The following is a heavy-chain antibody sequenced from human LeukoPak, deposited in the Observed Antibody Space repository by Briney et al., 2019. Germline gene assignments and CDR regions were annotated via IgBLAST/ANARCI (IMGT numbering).Heavy chain of an antibody. Sequence: GPSVKVSCKASGYTFTNYDIHWVRQATGQGLEWMGWINPFTANTGYAQHFQGRITITRNTSITTAYMELSSLRSEDTAVYYCARTQHLVLRSPLDPWGQGTLVTVSS. CDR2: INPFTANT. CDR1: GYTFTNYD. CDR3: ARTQHLVLRSPLDP. D-gene: IGHD6-13*01. V-gene: IGHV1-8*03. J-gene: IGHJ5*02.